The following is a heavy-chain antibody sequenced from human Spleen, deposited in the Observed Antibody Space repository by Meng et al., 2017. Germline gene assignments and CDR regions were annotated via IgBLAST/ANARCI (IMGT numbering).Heavy chain of an antibody. CDR2: ISPYNGNT. V-gene: IGHV1-18*01. D-gene: IGHD5-18*01. CDR3: ARDGSTRGYSYGRGDY. CDR1: GYTFTSYG. Sequence: ASVKVSCKASGYTFTSYGISWVRQAPGQGLEWMGWISPYNGNTNYAQKLQGRVTMTTDTSTSTAYMELRSLRSDDTAVYYCARDGSTRGYSYGRGDYWGQGTLVTVSS. J-gene: IGHJ4*02.